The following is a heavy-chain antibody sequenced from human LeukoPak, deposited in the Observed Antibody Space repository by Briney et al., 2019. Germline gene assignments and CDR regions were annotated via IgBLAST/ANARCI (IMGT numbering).Heavy chain of an antibody. CDR3: ARDLLASGWYRENAFDI. D-gene: IGHD6-19*01. CDR1: GGSISSYY. CDR2: IYTSGST. V-gene: IGHV4-4*07. J-gene: IGHJ3*02. Sequence: SETLSLTCTVSGGSISSYYWSWIRQPAGKGLEWIGRIYTSGSTNYNPSLKSRVTMSVDTSKNQFSLKLSSVTAADTAVYYCARDLLASGWYRENAFDIWGQGTMVTVSS.